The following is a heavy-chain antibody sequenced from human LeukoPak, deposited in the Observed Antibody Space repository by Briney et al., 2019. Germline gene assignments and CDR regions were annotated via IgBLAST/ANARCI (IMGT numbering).Heavy chain of an antibody. CDR2: MNPNSGNT. D-gene: IGHD2-15*01. J-gene: IGHJ4*02. CDR3: ARGSSYCSGGSCYGY. V-gene: IGHV1-8*01. CDR1: GYTFTSYD. Sequence: GASVKGSCKASGYTFTSYDINWVRQATGQGLEWMGWMNPNSGNTGYAQKFQGRVTMTRNTSISTAYMELSSLRSGDTAVYYCARGSSYCSGGSCYGYWGQGTLVTVSS.